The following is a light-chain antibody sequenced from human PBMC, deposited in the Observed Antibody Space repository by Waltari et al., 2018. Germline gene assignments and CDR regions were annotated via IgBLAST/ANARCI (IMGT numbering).Light chain of an antibody. V-gene: IGLV2-14*03. Sequence: QSALTQPASVSGSPGQSITISCTGTSGDIGGYNYVSWYQQPPGKVPQLLIYDVSYRPSGVSNRFSGSKSGNTASLTISGLQAGDEADYYCSSCTNTATLFGGGTQLTVL. J-gene: IGLJ2*01. CDR3: SSCTNTATL. CDR1: SGDIGGYNY. CDR2: DVS.